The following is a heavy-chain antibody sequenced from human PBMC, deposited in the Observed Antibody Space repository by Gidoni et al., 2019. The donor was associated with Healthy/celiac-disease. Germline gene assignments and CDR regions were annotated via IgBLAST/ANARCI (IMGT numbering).Heavy chain of an antibody. CDR3: ASQVGGYCSSTSCL. D-gene: IGHD2-2*01. CDR2: ISSSSSYI. Sequence: EVQLVESGGGLVKTGGSLRLSCAASGFTFSSYSMNWVRQAPGKGLEWVSSISSSSSYIYYADSVKVLFTISRDNAKNSLYLQMNSLRAEDTAVYYCASQVGGYCSSTSCLWGQGTLVTVSS. J-gene: IGHJ4*02. V-gene: IGHV3-21*01. CDR1: GFTFSSYS.